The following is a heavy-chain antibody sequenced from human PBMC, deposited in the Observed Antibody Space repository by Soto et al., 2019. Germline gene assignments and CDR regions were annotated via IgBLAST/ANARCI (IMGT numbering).Heavy chain of an antibody. J-gene: IGHJ4*02. CDR1: GYTFTSYG. Sequence: ASVKVSCKASGYTFTSYGISWVLQAPGQGLEWMGWISAYNGNTNYAQKLQGRVTMTTDTSTSTAYMELRSLRSDDTAVYYCARASAIFGVVTQIYHFDYWGQGTLVTVSS. CDR2: ISAYNGNT. D-gene: IGHD3-3*01. CDR3: ARASAIFGVVTQIYHFDY. V-gene: IGHV1-18*01.